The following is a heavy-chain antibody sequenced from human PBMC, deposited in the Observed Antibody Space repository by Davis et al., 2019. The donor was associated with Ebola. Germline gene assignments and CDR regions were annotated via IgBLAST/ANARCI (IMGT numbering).Heavy chain of an antibody. V-gene: IGHV3-48*02. CDR2: ISSSSSTI. J-gene: IGHJ5*02. CDR1: GFTFSSYS. CDR3: ARDQYSSSWSNWFDP. Sequence: PGGSLRLSCAASGFTFSSYSMNWVRQAPGKGLEWVSYISSSSSTIYYADSVKGRFTISRDNAKNSLYLQMNSLRDEDTAVYYCARDQYSSSWSNWFDPWGQGTLVTVSS. D-gene: IGHD6-13*01.